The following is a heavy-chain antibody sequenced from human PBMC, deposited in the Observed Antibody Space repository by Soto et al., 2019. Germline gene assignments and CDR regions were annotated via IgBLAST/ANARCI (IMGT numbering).Heavy chain of an antibody. CDR3: ARDRLTGDAWEDFAI. Sequence: EAQLVESGGGLVQTGESLRLSCVASGFMFRSYSVSWVRQAPGKGLEWIAYIDPSGQGVSYADSVRGRFAISRDNVENSVYLQLCSLRDEDTALYYCARDRLTGDAWEDFAIWGQGTMVMVSS. D-gene: IGHD3-9*01. V-gene: IGHV3-48*02. CDR2: IDPSGQGV. CDR1: GFMFRSYS. J-gene: IGHJ3*02.